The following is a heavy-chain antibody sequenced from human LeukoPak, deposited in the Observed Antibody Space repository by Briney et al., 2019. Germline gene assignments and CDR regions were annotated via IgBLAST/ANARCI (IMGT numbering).Heavy chain of an antibody. D-gene: IGHD3-10*02. CDR3: ARGLGSGSYYAY. CDR1: GYIFTNYG. J-gene: IGHJ4*02. V-gene: IGHV1-18*01. CDR2: ISAYNDNT. Sequence: ASVKVSCKASGYIFTNYGISWVRQAPGQGLEWMGWISAYNDNTNYAQKVQGRLTLTADTSTSTAYMELKSLRSDDTAVYYCARGLGSGSYYAYWGQGTLVTVSS.